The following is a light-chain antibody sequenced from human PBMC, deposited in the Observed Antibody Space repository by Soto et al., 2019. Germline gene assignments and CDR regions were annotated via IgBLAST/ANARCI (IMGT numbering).Light chain of an antibody. CDR3: TSYTSSSTLDV. CDR1: SSDVGGYNY. CDR2: EVS. Sequence: LTQPASVSGSPGQSITISCTGTSSDVGGYNYVSWYQQHPGKAPKLMIYEVSNRPSGVSNRFSGSKSGNTASLTISGLQAEDEADYYCTSYTSSSTLDVFGTGTKVTVL. V-gene: IGLV2-14*01. J-gene: IGLJ1*01.